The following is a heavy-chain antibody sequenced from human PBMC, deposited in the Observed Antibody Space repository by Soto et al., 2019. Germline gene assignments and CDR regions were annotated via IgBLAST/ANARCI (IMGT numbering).Heavy chain of an antibody. V-gene: IGHV4-59*08. CDR3: ARHLSSGRYSSSWFSDLCEA. CDR2: IYYSGST. J-gene: IGHJ5*02. Sequence: SETLSLTCTVSGGSISSYYWSWIRQPPGKGLEWIGYIYYSGSTNYNPSLKSRVTISVDTSKNQFSLKLSSVTAADTAVYYCARHLSSGRYSSSWFSDLCEAWGQGTLVTVSS. CDR1: GGSISSYY. D-gene: IGHD6-13*01.